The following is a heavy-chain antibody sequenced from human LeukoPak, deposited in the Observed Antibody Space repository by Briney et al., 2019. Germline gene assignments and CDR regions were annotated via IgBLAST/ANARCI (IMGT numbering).Heavy chain of an antibody. CDR1: GGSISSYY. V-gene: IGHV4-4*07. Sequence: PSETLSLTCTVSGGSISSYYWSWIRQPAGKGLEWIGRIYTSGSTNYNPSLKSRVTMSVDTSKNQFSLKLSSVTAADTAVYYCARGRGDCSSTSCYKRGYYYYYMDVWGKGTTVTVSS. J-gene: IGHJ6*03. D-gene: IGHD2-2*02. CDR3: ARGRGDCSSTSCYKRGYYYYYMDV. CDR2: IYTSGST.